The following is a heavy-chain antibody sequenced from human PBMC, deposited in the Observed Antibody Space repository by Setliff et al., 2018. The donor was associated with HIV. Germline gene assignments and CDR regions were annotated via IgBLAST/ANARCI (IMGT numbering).Heavy chain of an antibody. CDR3: ARGITNMKFLHPKAYYFDY. CDR2: IYHSGST. V-gene: IGHV4-39*07. D-gene: IGHD3-10*01. Sequence: PSETLSLTCTVSGGSISSHNFYWGWIRQPPGKGLEWIGSIYHSGSTNYNPSLKSRVTISVDTSKNQFSLKLSSVTAADTAVYYCARGITNMKFLHPKAYYFDYWGQGTLVTVSS. CDR1: GGSISSHNFY. J-gene: IGHJ4*02.